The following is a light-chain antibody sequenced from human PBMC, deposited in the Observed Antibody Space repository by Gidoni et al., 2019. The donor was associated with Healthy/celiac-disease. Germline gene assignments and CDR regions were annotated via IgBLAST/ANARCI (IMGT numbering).Light chain of an antibody. CDR3: QQYDNLPA. CDR2: DAS. J-gene: IGKJ3*01. CDR1: QDIRNY. V-gene: IGKV1-33*01. Sequence: DSQMTQSPSSLSSSVGDRVTITCQASQDIRNYLNWYQQKPGKAPKLQIYDASDLETGVPSRFSGSGSGTDFSFTISSLQPEDMATYYCQQYDNLPAFXXXTKXDIK.